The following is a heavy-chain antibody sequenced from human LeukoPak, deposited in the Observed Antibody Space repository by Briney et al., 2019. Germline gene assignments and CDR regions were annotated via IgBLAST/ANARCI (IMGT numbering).Heavy chain of an antibody. CDR1: GFTFSSYG. CDR2: IRYDGSNK. D-gene: IGHD3-16*02. Sequence: PGGSLRLSCAASGFTFSSYGMHSVRQAPGKGLEWVAFIRYDGSNKYYADSVKGRFTISRDNSKNTLYLQMNSLRAEDTAVYYCAKRPRIYPHFDYWGQGTLVTVSS. V-gene: IGHV3-30*02. CDR3: AKRPRIYPHFDY. J-gene: IGHJ4*02.